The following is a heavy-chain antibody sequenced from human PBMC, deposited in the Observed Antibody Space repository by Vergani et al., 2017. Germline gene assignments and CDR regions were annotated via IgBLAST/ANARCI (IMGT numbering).Heavy chain of an antibody. CDR3: ARHSTVEWLVKLAWIYP. V-gene: IGHV4-39*01. J-gene: IGHJ5*02. D-gene: IGHD6-19*01. CDR1: GASIRRSNDY. CDR2: IDYSGST. Sequence: QLQLQESGPGLVKPSATLSLTCSVSGASIRRSNDYWGWIRQPQGKVLGWIARIDYSGSTYYNRYLKSRVTISVETSKNQFSLKLSSVTAAETAVYFCARHSTVEWLVKLAWIYPLCQRSLVTVSS.